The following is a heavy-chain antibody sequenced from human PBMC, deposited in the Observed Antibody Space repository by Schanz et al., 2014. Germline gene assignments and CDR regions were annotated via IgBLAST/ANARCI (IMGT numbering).Heavy chain of an antibody. V-gene: IGHV1-69*02. CDR2: IVPILTIP. CDR3: ARKVGATTRYYYHAMDV. CDR1: GGTFSSYT. D-gene: IGHD1-26*01. Sequence: QVQLLQSGAEVKKPGSSVKVSCKASGGTFSSYTFSWVRQAPGQGLEWMGRIVPILTIPNYAEKLQGRVTMTTDTSTTTAYMELRSLRSDDTAVYYCARKVGATTRYYYHAMDVWGQGTTVTVSS. J-gene: IGHJ6*02.